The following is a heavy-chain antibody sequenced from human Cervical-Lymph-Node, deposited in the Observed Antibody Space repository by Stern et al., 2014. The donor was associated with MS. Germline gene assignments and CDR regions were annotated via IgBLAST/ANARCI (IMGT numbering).Heavy chain of an antibody. D-gene: IGHD6-13*01. J-gene: IGHJ4*02. V-gene: IGHV2-5*09. CDR3: AHLSPAAGIFDF. CDR1: GFSFSTSGVG. Sequence: QVTLKESGPTLVKPTQTLTLTCTFSGFSFSTSGVGVGWIRQPPGKALEWLALIYWDDDKRCRPSLKNRLTITTDTSKNQVVLTMTNMDPVDTATYFCAHLSPAAGIFDFWGQGTLVTVSS. CDR2: IYWDDDK.